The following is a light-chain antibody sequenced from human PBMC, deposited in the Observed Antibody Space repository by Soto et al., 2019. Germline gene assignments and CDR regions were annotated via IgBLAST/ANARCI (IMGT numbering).Light chain of an antibody. Sequence: EIVLTQSPGILSLSPGERATLTCRASQSVDSRFLAWYQQKPGQAPRLLMYGSSTMATGIPDRFSGSGSGTDFTLTISRLDPEDFTVYYCQGFGSPPNYSFGQGTQLEIK. CDR3: QGFGSPPNYS. V-gene: IGKV3-20*01. CDR1: QSVDSRF. J-gene: IGKJ2*03. CDR2: GSS.